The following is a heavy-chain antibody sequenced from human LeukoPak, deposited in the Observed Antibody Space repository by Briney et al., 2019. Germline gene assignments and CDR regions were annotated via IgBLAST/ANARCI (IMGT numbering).Heavy chain of an antibody. CDR2: IYYSGST. Sequence: SETLSLTCTVSGGSFSTDYWSWIRQPPGKGLEWIGYIYYSGSTNYNPSLKSRVTISVDTSKNQFSLKLSSVTAADTAVYYCARRIGVTTNWYFDLWGRGTLVTVSS. CDR1: GGSFSTDY. CDR3: ARRIGVTTNWYFDL. D-gene: IGHD4-17*01. V-gene: IGHV4-59*08. J-gene: IGHJ2*01.